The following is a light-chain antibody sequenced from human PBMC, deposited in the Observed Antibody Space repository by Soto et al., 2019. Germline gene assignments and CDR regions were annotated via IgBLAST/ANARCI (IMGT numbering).Light chain of an antibody. CDR1: QSVSSS. V-gene: IGKV3-11*01. J-gene: IGKJ5*01. CDR2: DAS. CDR3: QQRSNWRPT. Sequence: EIVLTQSPATLPLSPGERATLSSRAIQSVSSSLAWYQHKPGQAPRLLIYDASNRATGIPARFSGSGSGTDFTLTISSLEPEDFAVYYCQQRSNWRPTFGQGTRLEIK.